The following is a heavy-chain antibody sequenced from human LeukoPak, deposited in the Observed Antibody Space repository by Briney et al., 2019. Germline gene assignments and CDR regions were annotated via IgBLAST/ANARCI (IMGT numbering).Heavy chain of an antibody. CDR1: GRSISSSSYY. CDR2: MHYSGST. J-gene: IGHJ4*02. Sequence: SVTLSLTCTVSGRSISSSSYYWGWIRQPPGKGLEGIGRMHYSGSTDYNPSLKSRVTISVDTSKTHFSLKLSSVTAADTAVYYCARHIIQAPDFDYWGQGTLVTVSS. V-gene: IGHV4-39*01. D-gene: IGHD3-10*01. CDR3: ARHIIQAPDFDY.